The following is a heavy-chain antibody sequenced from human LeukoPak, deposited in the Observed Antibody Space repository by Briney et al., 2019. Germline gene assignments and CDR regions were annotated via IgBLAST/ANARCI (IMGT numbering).Heavy chain of an antibody. Sequence: PGGSLRLSCAASGFTFSNAWMSWVRQAPGKGLEWIGYIYYSGSTNYNPSLKSRVTISVDTSKNQFSLKLSSVTAADTAVYYCARWQYDSSGYRKIDCWGQGTLVTVSS. CDR1: GFTFSNAW. D-gene: IGHD3-22*01. CDR2: IYYSGST. CDR3: ARWQYDSSGYRKIDC. V-gene: IGHV4-59*01. J-gene: IGHJ4*02.